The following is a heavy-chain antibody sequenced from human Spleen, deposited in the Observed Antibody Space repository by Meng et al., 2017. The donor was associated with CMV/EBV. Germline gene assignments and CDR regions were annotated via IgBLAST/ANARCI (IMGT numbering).Heavy chain of an antibody. Sequence: GGSLRLSCAASGFTFSSYAMHWVRQAPGKGLEWISYISGPSTTIYYADSVKGRFTISRDNARNSLYLQISRLRADDTAVYYCARDGANIGARRDLDHWGQGTLVTVSS. CDR2: ISGPSTTI. J-gene: IGHJ4*02. D-gene: IGHD6-6*01. V-gene: IGHV3-48*01. CDR1: GFTFSSYA. CDR3: ARDGANIGARRDLDH.